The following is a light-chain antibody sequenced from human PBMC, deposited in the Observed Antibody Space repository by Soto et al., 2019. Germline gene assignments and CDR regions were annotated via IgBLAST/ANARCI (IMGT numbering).Light chain of an antibody. J-gene: IGKJ2*01. CDR3: QQYNTYPVT. CDR1: QSIGRW. V-gene: IGKV1-5*01. Sequence: DIQMTQSPSTLSASIGDRVTITCRASQSIGRWLAWYQQKPGKAPNLLIYDASSLQSGVPSRFSGSGSGTEFSLTISSLQPDDCATYYCQQYNTYPVTFGQGTKLKIK. CDR2: DAS.